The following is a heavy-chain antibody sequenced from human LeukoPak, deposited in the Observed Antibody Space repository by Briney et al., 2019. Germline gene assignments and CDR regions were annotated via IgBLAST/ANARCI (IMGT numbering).Heavy chain of an antibody. CDR3: ARGSSWFPFDY. J-gene: IGHJ4*02. CDR1: GFGFSTYD. V-gene: IGHV3-33*01. D-gene: IGHD6-13*01. CDR2: IWFDGSNK. Sequence: SGGSLRLSCAASGFGFSTYDMHWVRQAPGKGLDWVAVIWFDGSNKYYADSVKGRFTISRDNSKNTLYLQMNSLRAEDAAVYCCARGSSWFPFDYWGQGTLVTVSS.